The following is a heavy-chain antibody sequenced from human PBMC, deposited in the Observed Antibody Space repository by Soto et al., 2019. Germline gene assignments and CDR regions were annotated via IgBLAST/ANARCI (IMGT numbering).Heavy chain of an antibody. V-gene: IGHV3-53*01. Sequence: QLVESGGGLFQAGGSTRLSCLVSGFTVDNFDMAWVRQAPGKGLEWASIIQSGGVTYYPDSAQGRFTISRDNSKNAVYLQMNSLRVEDTGVYSCVRVLYDSGVVDFWGQGSLITV. CDR3: VRVLYDSGVVDF. CDR2: IQSGGVT. CDR1: GFTVDNFD. D-gene: IGHD5-12*01. J-gene: IGHJ4*02.